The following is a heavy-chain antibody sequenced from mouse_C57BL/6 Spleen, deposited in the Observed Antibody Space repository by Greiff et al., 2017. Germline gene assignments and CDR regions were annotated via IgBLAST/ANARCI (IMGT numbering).Heavy chain of an antibody. D-gene: IGHD2-4*01. V-gene: IGHV10-3*01. CDR2: IRRKSSNYAT. Sequence: EVKLVESGGGLVQPKGSLTLSCAASGFTFNTYAMHWVRQAPGKGMEWVASIRRKSSNYATYYADSVKDRFTISRDDSQRMLYLQMNNLKTEDTAMYYCVRDDYSWFAYWGQGTLVTVAA. J-gene: IGHJ3*01. CDR1: GFTFNTYA. CDR3: VRDDYSWFAY.